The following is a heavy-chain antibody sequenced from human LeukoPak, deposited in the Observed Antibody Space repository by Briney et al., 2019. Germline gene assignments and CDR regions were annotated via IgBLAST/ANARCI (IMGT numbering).Heavy chain of an antibody. CDR3: ARGKRSFDWFFRH. J-gene: IGHJ4*02. CDR2: IKPSSGDT. CDR1: GYTFTVYY. V-gene: IGHV1-2*02. D-gene: IGHD3-9*01. Sequence: ASVKVSFKTSGYTFTVYYIHWVRQAPGQGPEWMGWIKPSSGDTNYAQKFLGRVTITRDTSISTAYMEVSRLRSDDTAVYYCARGKRSFDWFFRHWGQGSLVTVSS.